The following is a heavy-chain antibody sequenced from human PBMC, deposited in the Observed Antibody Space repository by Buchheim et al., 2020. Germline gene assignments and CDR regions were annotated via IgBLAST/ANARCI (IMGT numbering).Heavy chain of an antibody. CDR3: ARDRRVKGRILDY. D-gene: IGHD2-21*01. V-gene: IGHV4-59*12. CDR1: GVSISNYY. CDR2: IYYSGRS. J-gene: IGHJ4*02. Sequence: QVQLQESGPGLVKPSETLSLTCIVSGVSISNYYWSWIRQSPGKGLEWIGSIYYSGRSNHNPSLKSRVTISVDTSKNQFSLDLNSVTAADTAVYYCARDRRVKGRILDYWGQGTL.